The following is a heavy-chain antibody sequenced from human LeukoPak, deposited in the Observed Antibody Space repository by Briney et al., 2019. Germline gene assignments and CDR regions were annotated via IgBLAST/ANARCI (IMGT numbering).Heavy chain of an antibody. J-gene: IGHJ4*03. Sequence: SETLSLTCSVSGASMNGYFWNWVRQTPEKGLEWIGYVSHTGATTSNPTLKSRVSITIDTSKSQISLTMTSVTAADSALYYCARDRRGSFYTFDLWGPGTVVSVSA. D-gene: IGHD1-26*01. V-gene: IGHV4-59*01. CDR2: VSHTGAT. CDR3: ARDRRGSFYTFDL. CDR1: GASMNGYF.